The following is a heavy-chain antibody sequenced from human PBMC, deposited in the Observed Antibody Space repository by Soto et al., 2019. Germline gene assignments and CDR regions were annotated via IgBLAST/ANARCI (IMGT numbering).Heavy chain of an antibody. D-gene: IGHD3-10*01. CDR2: IYFSGRT. CDR3: SRDVAFGEEDV. Sequence: QVQLQESGPGLVKPSETLSLTCTVSGGSVSGGSYYWNWIRQPPGKGLEWIGYIYFSGRTNYNPSLKXRFTLSXXTSNNQFSLKLTSATAADTAVYYCSRDVAFGEEDVWGQGTTVTVSS. V-gene: IGHV4-61*01. CDR1: GGSVSGGSYY. J-gene: IGHJ6*02.